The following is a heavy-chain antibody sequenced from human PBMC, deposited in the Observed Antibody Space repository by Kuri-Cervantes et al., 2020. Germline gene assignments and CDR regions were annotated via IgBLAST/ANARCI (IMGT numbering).Heavy chain of an antibody. CDR1: GSTFSSYS. V-gene: IGHV3-48*02. CDR2: ISSSSSTI. J-gene: IGHJ4*02. D-gene: IGHD3-22*01. Sequence: GGSLRLSCAASGSTFSSYSMNWVRQAPGKGLEWVSYISSSSSTIYYADSVKGRFTISRDNAKNSLYLQMNSLRDEDTAVYYCARDSVFDYYDSSGYFDYWGQGTLVTVSS. CDR3: ARDSVFDYYDSSGYFDY.